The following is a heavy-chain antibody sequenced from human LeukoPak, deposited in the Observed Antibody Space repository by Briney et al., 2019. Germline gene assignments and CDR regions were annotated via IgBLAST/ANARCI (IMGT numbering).Heavy chain of an antibody. CDR3: AIGSNWFDP. CDR2: IYYSGTT. CDR1: APSISDYY. V-gene: IGHV4-59*01. J-gene: IGHJ5*02. Sequence: SETLSLTCSVSAPSISDYYWSWIRLPPGKGLEWIGYIYYSGTTNYNPSLKSRVTISKDPSKNQISLKLTSVTHADTAVYYCAIGSNWFDPWGQGILVTVSS. D-gene: IGHD6-6*01.